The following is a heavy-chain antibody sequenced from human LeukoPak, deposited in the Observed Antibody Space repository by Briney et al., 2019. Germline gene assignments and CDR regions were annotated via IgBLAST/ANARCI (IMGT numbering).Heavy chain of an antibody. D-gene: IGHD6-19*01. CDR3: AREGDSSGWPFDY. Sequence: ASVKVSCKASGYTFTGYYMHWVRQAPGQGLEWMGWINPNSGGTNYAQKFQGRVTMTRDTSISTAYMELSRLRPDDTAVYYCAREGDSSGWPFDYWGQGTLVTVSS. V-gene: IGHV1-2*02. CDR1: GYTFTGYY. CDR2: INPNSGGT. J-gene: IGHJ4*02.